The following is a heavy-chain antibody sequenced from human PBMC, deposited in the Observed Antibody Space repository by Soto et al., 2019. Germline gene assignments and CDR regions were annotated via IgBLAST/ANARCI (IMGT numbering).Heavy chain of an antibody. CDR3: ARHKHYDILTGYYTYYYYYMDV. Sequence: PSETLSLTCTVSGGSISSYYWSWIRQPPGKGLEWIGYIYYSGSTNYNPSLKSRVTISVDTSKNQFSLKLSSVTAADTAVYYCARHKHYDILTGYYTYYYYYMDVWGKGTTVTVSS. CDR2: IYYSGST. CDR1: GGSISSYY. J-gene: IGHJ6*03. V-gene: IGHV4-59*08. D-gene: IGHD3-9*01.